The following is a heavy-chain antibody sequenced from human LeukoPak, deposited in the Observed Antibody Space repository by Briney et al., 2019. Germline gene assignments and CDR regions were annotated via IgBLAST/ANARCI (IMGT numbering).Heavy chain of an antibody. CDR2: IRNKAYGGTK. CDR3: ARSRRVSCGGACYSFDY. D-gene: IGHD2-21*02. Sequence: GGSLRLSCTASGFTLDDYGVSWFRQAPGKGLEWVGFIRNKAYGGTKEYAAPVKDRFTISRDDSESIAYLQMNSLKNEDTAVYYCARSRRVSCGGACYSFDYWGQGTPVTVSS. V-gene: IGHV3-49*03. J-gene: IGHJ4*02. CDR1: GFTLDDYG.